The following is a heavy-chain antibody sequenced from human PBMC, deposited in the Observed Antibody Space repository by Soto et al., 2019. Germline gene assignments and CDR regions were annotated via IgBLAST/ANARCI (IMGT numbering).Heavy chain of an antibody. D-gene: IGHD3-9*01. CDR2: ISSGSKTI. CDR1: GFTFSSYI. J-gene: IGHJ4*02. Sequence: GGSLRLSCAASGFTFSSYIVNWVRQAPGKGLEWISYISSGSKTIYYAESVKGRFTVSRDNARNSQYLQMNSLRDEDTAVYYCAREDILGVRSFDYWGQGTLVTVSS. V-gene: IGHV3-48*02. CDR3: AREDILGVRSFDY.